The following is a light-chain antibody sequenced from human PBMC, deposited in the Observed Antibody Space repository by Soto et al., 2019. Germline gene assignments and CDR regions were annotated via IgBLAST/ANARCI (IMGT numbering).Light chain of an antibody. J-gene: IGLJ1*01. CDR2: DNS. V-gene: IGLV1-40*01. CDR1: SSNIGAGHD. Sequence: QSVLTQPPSVSGAPGQRVTISCTGSSSNIGAGHDVHWYQQLPGTAPKLLIFDNSHRPSGVPDRFSGSKSGTSASLAITGLQAEDEADYYCQSYDSSLSGYVFGTGTKATVL. CDR3: QSYDSSLSGYV.